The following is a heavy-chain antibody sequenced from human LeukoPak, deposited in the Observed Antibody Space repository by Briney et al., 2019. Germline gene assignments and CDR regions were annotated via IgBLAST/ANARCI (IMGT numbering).Heavy chain of an antibody. J-gene: IGHJ5*02. CDR1: GFTFSSYE. CDR2: ISGSGSSI. V-gene: IGHV3-48*03. D-gene: IGHD3-22*01. Sequence: GGSLRLSCAASGFTFSSYEMSCVRQAPGKGLEWVSYISGSGSSIYYADSVRGRFTISRDNAKNSLYLQMNSLRADDTAVYYCTRDAVVVVGPGFDLWGQGTLVTVSS. CDR3: TRDAVVVVGPGFDL.